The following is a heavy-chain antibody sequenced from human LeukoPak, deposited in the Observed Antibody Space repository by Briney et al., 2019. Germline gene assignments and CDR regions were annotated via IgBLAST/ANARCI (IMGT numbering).Heavy chain of an antibody. CDR1: GVSIRSYD. Sequence: SETLSLTCAVSGVSIRSYDLSWIRQPAGKGLEWIGRIYNSGSTNYNPSLESRVTMSVDTCKNQFSLKLSYVTAADTAVYYCARISDCSSSSCPYYYYMDVWGKGTTVTVSS. D-gene: IGHD2-2*01. CDR3: ARISDCSSSSCPYYYYMDV. V-gene: IGHV4-4*07. CDR2: IYNSGST. J-gene: IGHJ6*03.